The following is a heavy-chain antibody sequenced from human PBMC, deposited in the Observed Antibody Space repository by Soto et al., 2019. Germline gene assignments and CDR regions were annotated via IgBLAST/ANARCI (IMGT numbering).Heavy chain of an antibody. J-gene: IGHJ5*02. CDR2: IYYSGST. CDR1: GGSISSYY. Sequence: SETLSLTCTVSGGSISSYYWSWIRQPPGKGLEWIGYIYYSGSTNYNPSLKSRVTISVDTSKNQFSLKLSSVTAADTAVYYCARDRSLSSSWPKYNWFDPWGQGTLVTVSS. V-gene: IGHV4-59*01. D-gene: IGHD6-13*01. CDR3: ARDRSLSSSWPKYNWFDP.